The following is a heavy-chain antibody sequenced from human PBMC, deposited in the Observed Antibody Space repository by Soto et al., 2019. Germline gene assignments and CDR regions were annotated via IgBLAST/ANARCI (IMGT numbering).Heavy chain of an antibody. D-gene: IGHD3-22*01. J-gene: IGHJ6*02. CDR1: GFTFSSYA. CDR2: ISGSGAST. Sequence: EVPLLESGGGLVQPGGSLRLSCAASGFTFSSYAMSWVRQAPGKGLEWVSAISGSGASTYYADSVKGRFTISRDNSKNTLSLQMNSLRAEDTAVYYCAKNWLTVYYFYGMDVWGQGTTVTVSS. V-gene: IGHV3-23*01. CDR3: AKNWLTVYYFYGMDV.